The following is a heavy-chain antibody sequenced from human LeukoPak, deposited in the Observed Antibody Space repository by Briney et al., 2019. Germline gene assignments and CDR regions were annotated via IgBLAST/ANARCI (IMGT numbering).Heavy chain of an antibody. Sequence: GGSLRLSCAASGFTFSSYWMSWVRQAPGKGLEWVANIKQGGSDKYYVDSVKGRFTISRDNAKNSLYLQMNSLRAEDTALYYCARVYSGSYGGYYFDYWGQGTLVTVSS. D-gene: IGHD1-26*01. CDR1: GFTFSSYW. J-gene: IGHJ4*02. CDR3: ARVYSGSYGGYYFDY. CDR2: IKQGGSDK. V-gene: IGHV3-7*03.